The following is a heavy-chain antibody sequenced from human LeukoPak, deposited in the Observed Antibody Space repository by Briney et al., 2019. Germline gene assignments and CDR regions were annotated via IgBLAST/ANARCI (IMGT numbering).Heavy chain of an antibody. V-gene: IGHV3-23*01. J-gene: IGHJ4*02. CDR1: GFTFSSYA. CDR3: PKDIAASGLPRIFDF. D-gene: IGHD6-13*01. CDR2: ISGSGGST. Sequence: GGSLRLSCAASGFTFSSYAMSWVRQAPGKGLEWVSAISGSGGSTYYADSAKGRFTISRDNAKNTMYLQMNSLSVEDTAVYYCPKDIAASGLPRIFDFWGQGTLVTVSS.